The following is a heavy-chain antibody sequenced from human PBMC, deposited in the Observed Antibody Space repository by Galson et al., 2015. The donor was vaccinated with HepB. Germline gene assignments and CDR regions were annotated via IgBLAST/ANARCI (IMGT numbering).Heavy chain of an antibody. D-gene: IGHD3-10*01. CDR2: MYYSGST. V-gene: IGHV4-59*01. Sequence: QVQLQESGPGLVKPSETLSLTCTVSGGSITSYYWSWIRQPPGKGLEWIGYMYYSGSTNYNPSLKSRITTSIDTSKNQLFLKLSSVTAADTAVYYCARVKGTLDAFEIWGQGTMVTVSS. CDR1: GGSITSYY. J-gene: IGHJ3*02. CDR3: ARVKGTLDAFEI.